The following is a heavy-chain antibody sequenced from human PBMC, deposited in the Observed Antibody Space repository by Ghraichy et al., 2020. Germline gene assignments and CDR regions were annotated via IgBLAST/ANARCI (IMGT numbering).Heavy chain of an antibody. CDR1: GFAFGYYA. Sequence: GGSLRLSCAASGFAFGYYAMSWVRQAPGKGLEWVSSIGGSDGSTYYADSVKGRFTISRDTSKNTLFLQMNSLKAEDQAVYYCAKDGSGSGLPESDYWGQGTLVTVSS. D-gene: IGHD6-19*01. V-gene: IGHV3-23*01. J-gene: IGHJ4*02. CDR2: IGGSDGST. CDR3: AKDGSGSGLPESDY.